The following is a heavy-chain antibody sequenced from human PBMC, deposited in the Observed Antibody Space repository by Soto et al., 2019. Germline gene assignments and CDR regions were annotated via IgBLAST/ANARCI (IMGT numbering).Heavy chain of an antibody. CDR1: GYTFTSYG. J-gene: IGHJ5*02. V-gene: IGHV1-18*01. CDR3: ARTSGYSSMDNWFDP. Sequence: QVQLVQSGAEVKKPGASVKVSCKASGYTFTSYGISWVRQSPGQGLEWMGWISAYNGNTNNAQKFQGRVAVTTDTSTSTAYMGLMNLRSDDTAVYYCARTSGYSSMDNWFDPWGQGTLVTVSS. D-gene: IGHD6-13*01. CDR2: ISAYNGNT.